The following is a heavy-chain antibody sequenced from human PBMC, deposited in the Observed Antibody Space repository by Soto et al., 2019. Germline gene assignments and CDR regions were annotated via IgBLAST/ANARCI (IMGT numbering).Heavy chain of an antibody. J-gene: IGHJ4*02. V-gene: IGHV3-21*01. CDR3: AREGYYYDSSGYLNWYYFDY. Sequence: GGSLRLSCAASGFTFSSYSMNWVRQAPGKGLEWVSSISSSSSYIYYADSVKGRFTISRDNAKNSLYLQMNSLRAEDTAVYYCAREGYYYDSSGYLNWYYFDYWGQGTLVTVSS. CDR1: GFTFSSYS. D-gene: IGHD3-22*01. CDR2: ISSSSSYI.